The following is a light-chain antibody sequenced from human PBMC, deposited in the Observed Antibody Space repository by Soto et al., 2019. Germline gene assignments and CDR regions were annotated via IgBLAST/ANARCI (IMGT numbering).Light chain of an antibody. CDR3: VSFTSSTTCV. Sequence: QSALTQPASVSGSLGQSITISCTGTSSDVGAYNYVSWYQQQPGKAPKLMISEVSNRPSGVSNRFSGSKSGNTASLIISGLEAEDEADYYCVSFTSSTTCVFGTGTKLTVL. CDR1: SSDVGAYNY. V-gene: IGLV2-14*01. CDR2: EVS. J-gene: IGLJ1*01.